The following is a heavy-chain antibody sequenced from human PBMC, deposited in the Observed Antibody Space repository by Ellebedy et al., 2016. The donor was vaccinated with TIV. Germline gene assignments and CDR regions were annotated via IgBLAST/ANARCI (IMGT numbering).Heavy chain of an antibody. CDR3: ARDFRWAFDH. V-gene: IGHV3-48*02. Sequence: PGGSLRLSCAVSGFTFSRYGFHRVRQAPGKGLEWVSYVSGGGSNIKYADSVKGRFTISRDSAKNSLYLQVNSLRDEDTAVYYCARDFRWAFDHWGQGALVTVSS. CDR1: GFTFSRYG. D-gene: IGHD4-23*01. J-gene: IGHJ4*02. CDR2: VSGGGSNI.